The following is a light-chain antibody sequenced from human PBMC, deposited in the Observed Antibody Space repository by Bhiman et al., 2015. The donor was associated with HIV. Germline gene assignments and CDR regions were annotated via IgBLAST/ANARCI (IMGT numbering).Light chain of an antibody. Sequence: QSVLTQPPSVSGASGQRVTISCTGSSSNIGTNTVNWYQQLPGTAPKLLIYRNNQRPSGVPDRFSGSKSGTSASLAISGLQAEDEADYYCAAWDDSLSGGVFGGGTKLTVL. CDR3: AAWDDSLSGGV. CDR1: SSNIGTNT. CDR2: RNN. J-gene: IGLJ3*02. V-gene: IGLV1-44*01.